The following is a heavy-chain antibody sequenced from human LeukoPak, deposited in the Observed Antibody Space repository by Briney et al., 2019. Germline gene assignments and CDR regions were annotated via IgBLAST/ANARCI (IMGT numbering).Heavy chain of an antibody. CDR1: GFTFRDYV. J-gene: IGHJ3*01. CDR3: AQDWPSAVTTTPGF. CDR2: ISPSGDGT. V-gene: IGHV3-23*01. D-gene: IGHD4-17*01. Sequence: GGSLRLSCAASGFTFRDYVISWVRQAPGKGLEWVSSISPSGDGTYYAGSVRGRFTLSRDNSKNTVYFQMNSLRAEDTAIYYCAQDWPSAVTTTPGFWDQGTMVIVSS.